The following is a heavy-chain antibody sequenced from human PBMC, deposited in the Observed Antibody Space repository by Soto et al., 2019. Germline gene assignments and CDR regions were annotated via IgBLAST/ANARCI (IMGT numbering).Heavy chain of an antibody. CDR1: GGSINSGGYY. D-gene: IGHD3-10*01. CDR3: PRGITMVRGVIHTPYFDY. J-gene: IGHJ4*02. CDR2: IYNSGST. Sequence: QVQLQESGPGLVKPSQTLSLTCTVSGGSINSGGYYWSWIRQHPGKGLEWIGYIYNSGSTYYNPSLKSRVTISVDTSKNLFSLKLSSVTAADTAVYCCPRGITMVRGVIHTPYFDYWGQGTLVTVSS. V-gene: IGHV4-31*03.